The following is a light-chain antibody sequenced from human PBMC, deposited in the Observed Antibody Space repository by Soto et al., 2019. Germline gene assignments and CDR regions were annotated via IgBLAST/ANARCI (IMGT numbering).Light chain of an antibody. J-gene: IGKJ5*01. Sequence: DIQMTQSPSSLSASVGDRVTITCRASQSISSYLNWYQQKPGKAPKLLIYAASSLQSWVPSRFSGSGSGTDFTLTICSLQPEDFATYYCQQSYNTPLPVGRGTRLEIK. CDR2: AAS. V-gene: IGKV1-39*01. CDR3: QQSYNTPLP. CDR1: QSISSY.